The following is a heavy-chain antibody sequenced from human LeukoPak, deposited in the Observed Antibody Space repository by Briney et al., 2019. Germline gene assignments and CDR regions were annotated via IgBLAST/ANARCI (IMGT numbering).Heavy chain of an antibody. V-gene: IGHV3-7*01. J-gene: IGHJ4*02. D-gene: IGHD3-9*01. CDR1: GFIFRSYW. CDR3: ATHDVLTGYPYFDF. CDR2: IQQDGSVQ. Sequence: ETGGSLRLSCAASGFIFRSYWMSWVRQAPGKGLEWVANIQQDGSVQYYVDSVKGRFTISRDNAKNSLYLQMNSLSAEDTAVYYCATHDVLTGYPYFDFWGQGILVAVSS.